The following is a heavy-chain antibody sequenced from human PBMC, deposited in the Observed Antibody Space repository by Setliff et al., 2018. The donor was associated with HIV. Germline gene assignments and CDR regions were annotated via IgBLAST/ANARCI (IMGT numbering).Heavy chain of an antibody. J-gene: IGHJ4*02. D-gene: IGHD4-17*01. CDR3: ARDFLRSGYFDS. V-gene: IGHV4-31*03. Sequence: PSETLSLTCTVSGDSLSSDYYYWTWIRQHPEKGLEWIGYIYYSGSTLYNPPLRSRLSMSVDTSKNQFSLELSSVTAADTAVYFCARDFLRSGYFDSWGQGKLVTVSS. CDR1: GDSLSSDYYY. CDR2: IYYSGST.